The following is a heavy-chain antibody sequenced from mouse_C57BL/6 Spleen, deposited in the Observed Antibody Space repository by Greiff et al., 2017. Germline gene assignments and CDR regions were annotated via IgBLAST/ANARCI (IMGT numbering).Heavy chain of an antibody. J-gene: IGHJ4*01. D-gene: IGHD2-10*01. Sequence: QVQLQQPGPELVKPGASVKLSCKASGYTFTSYDLNWVKQRPGQGLEWIGWIYPRDGSTTYNEKFKGKATLTVDTSSSTAYMELHSLTSEDSAVYFCDSLLGYAMNYWGQGTSVTVSS. V-gene: IGHV1-85*01. CDR3: DSLLGYAMNY. CDR2: IYPRDGST. CDR1: GYTFTSYD.